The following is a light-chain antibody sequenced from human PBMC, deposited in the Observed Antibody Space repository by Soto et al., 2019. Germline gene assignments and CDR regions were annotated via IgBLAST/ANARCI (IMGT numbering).Light chain of an antibody. CDR1: SDHVGGYNY. CDR2: EVS. V-gene: IGLV2-8*01. CDR3: SSYAGSNNLV. J-gene: IGLJ3*02. Sequence: QSVLTQPPSASGSPGQSVTISCTGTSDHVGGYNYVKWNQQHPGKAPKLMIYEVSKRPSGVPDRFSGSKSGNTASLTVSGLQAEDEADYYCSSYAGSNNLVFGGGTQLTGL.